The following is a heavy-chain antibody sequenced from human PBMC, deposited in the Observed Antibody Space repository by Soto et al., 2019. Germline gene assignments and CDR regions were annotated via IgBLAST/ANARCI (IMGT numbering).Heavy chain of an antibody. CDR3: ARSIVVVTALDY. V-gene: IGHV1-3*01. CDR2: INAGNGNT. D-gene: IGHD2-21*02. Sequence: EASVKVSCKASGYTFTSYAMHWVRQAPEQRLEWMGWINAGNGNTKYSQKFQGRVTITRDTSASTAYMELSSLRSEDTAVYYCARSIVVVTALDYWGQGTLVTVSS. J-gene: IGHJ4*02. CDR1: GYTFTSYA.